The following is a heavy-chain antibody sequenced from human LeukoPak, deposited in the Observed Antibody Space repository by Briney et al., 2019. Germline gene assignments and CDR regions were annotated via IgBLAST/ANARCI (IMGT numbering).Heavy chain of an antibody. CDR1: GGTFSSYT. Sequence: SVNVSCKASGGTFSSYTISWVRQAPGQGREWMGRIIPILGIANYAQKFQGRVTITADKSTSTAYMELSSLRSEDTAVYYCARDQDYYDSSGYPYYFDYWGQGTLVTVSS. CDR3: ARDQDYYDSSGYPYYFDY. CDR2: IIPILGIA. D-gene: IGHD3-22*01. V-gene: IGHV1-69*04. J-gene: IGHJ4*02.